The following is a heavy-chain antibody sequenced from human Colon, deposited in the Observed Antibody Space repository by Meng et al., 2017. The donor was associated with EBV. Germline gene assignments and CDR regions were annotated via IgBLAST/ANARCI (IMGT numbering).Heavy chain of an antibody. J-gene: IGHJ1*01. D-gene: IGHD3-10*01. CDR3: LRGSGGSV. CDR1: GDSITNHNG. V-gene: IGHV4-4*03. Sequence: HGRMRAPAAGIVQRPETLSPTCAVPGDSITNHNGWAWVRQPPGKGLEWIGEIPNRGSSAHNPSLKSRVSMSIDKSKNQFSLKLTSVTAADTAVYHCLRGSGGSVWGQGTLVTVS. CDR2: IPNRGSS.